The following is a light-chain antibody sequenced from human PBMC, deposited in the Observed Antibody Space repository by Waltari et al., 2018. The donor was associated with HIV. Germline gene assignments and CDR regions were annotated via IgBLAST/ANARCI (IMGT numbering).Light chain of an antibody. Sequence: QSALTQPASVSGSPGQSITIFCIGTGSDVGKYNLVSWYHQHAGKAPKLIIYEVIKRPSGGSNRFSGSKSGNTASLTISGLQAEDEADYYCSSFARGTTYVFGSGTKVTVL. CDR1: GSDVGKYNL. J-gene: IGLJ1*01. CDR2: EVI. V-gene: IGLV2-23*02. CDR3: SSFARGTTYV.